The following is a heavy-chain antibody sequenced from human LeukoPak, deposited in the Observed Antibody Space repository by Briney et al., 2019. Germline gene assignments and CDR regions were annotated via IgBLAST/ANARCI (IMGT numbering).Heavy chain of an antibody. J-gene: IGHJ4*02. V-gene: IGHV3-23*01. Sequence: PGGSLRLSCAASGFTLSSYAMSWVRQAPGKGLEWVSAISGNGDSTYYADSVQGRFTISRDNSKSTLCLQMNSLRAEDTAVYYCAKQLGYCSDGSCYFPYWGQGTLVTVSS. CDR3: AKQLGYCSDGSCYFPY. D-gene: IGHD2-15*01. CDR1: GFTLSSYA. CDR2: ISGNGDST.